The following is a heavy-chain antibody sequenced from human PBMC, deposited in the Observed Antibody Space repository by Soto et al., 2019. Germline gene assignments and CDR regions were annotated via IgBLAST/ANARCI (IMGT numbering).Heavy chain of an antibody. CDR2: IYYSGST. V-gene: IGHV4-31*02. CDR3: ASYGSGSYEDYYYYGMDV. D-gene: IGHD3-10*01. CDR1: GASISSGGYY. Sequence: QVQLQSARPRLVTPPQTLSLTSTVSGASISSGGYYWSCIRQPAGKGVEWIGYIYYSGSTYYNPSLKSRVTISVDTSKNQFSLKLSSVTAADTAVYYCASYGSGSYEDYYYYGMDVWGQGTTVTVSS. J-gene: IGHJ6*02.